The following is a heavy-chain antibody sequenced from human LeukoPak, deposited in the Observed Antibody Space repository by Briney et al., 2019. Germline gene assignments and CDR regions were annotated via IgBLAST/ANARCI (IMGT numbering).Heavy chain of an antibody. J-gene: IGHJ4*02. V-gene: IGHV3-7*01. CDR3: VRGGSDVTVGY. Sequence: GGCLRLSCAASGFTFSTYWMSWVRQAPGKGLEWVANIKEDGSEKHYVDSVKGRFTISRDNAKNSLYLQMNSLRAEYTAIYYCVRGGSDVTVGYWGQGTLVTVSS. D-gene: IGHD1-26*01. CDR2: IKEDGSEK. CDR1: GFTFSTYW.